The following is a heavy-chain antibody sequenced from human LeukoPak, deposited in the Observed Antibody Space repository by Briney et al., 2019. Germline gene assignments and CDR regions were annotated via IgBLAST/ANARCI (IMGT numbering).Heavy chain of an antibody. CDR1: AFTFSSYE. J-gene: IGHJ4*02. CDR2: ISNSGPRI. D-gene: IGHD2-21*01. Sequence: PGRSLRPSCVAAAFTFSSYESNWVSQAPGKWMGWDSYISNSGPRIYYADFLAGRFTSSRDNAKNPVYLQIDSLRNEDTAVYHCTKETLYCGSDCYDFWGRGTQVTVSS. V-gene: IGHV3-48*03. CDR3: TKETLYCGSDCYDF.